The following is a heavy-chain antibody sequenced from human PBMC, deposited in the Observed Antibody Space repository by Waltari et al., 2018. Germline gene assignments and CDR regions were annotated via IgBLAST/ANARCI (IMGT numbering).Heavy chain of an antibody. Sequence: EVQLVESGGGLVQPGGYLRLSCAASGFTFSSYALGWVRPAPGQGLEWVSAISGSGGSTYYADSVKGRFTISRDNSKNTLYLQMNSLRAEDTAVYYCAKRDEWLVEGNYFDYWGQGTLVTVSS. CDR1: GFTFSSYA. CDR2: ISGSGGST. J-gene: IGHJ4*02. D-gene: IGHD6-19*01. CDR3: AKRDEWLVEGNYFDY. V-gene: IGHV3-23*04.